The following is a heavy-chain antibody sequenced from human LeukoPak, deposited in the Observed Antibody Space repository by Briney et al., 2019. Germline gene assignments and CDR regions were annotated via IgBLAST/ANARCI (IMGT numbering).Heavy chain of an antibody. V-gene: IGHV1-46*01. CDR1: GYTLSNYF. J-gene: IGHJ4*02. CDR2: VNPSGAGT. Sequence: ASVTVSCKASGYTLSNYFIHWVRQAPGQGLEWMAKVNPSGAGTTFAQKFQGRVTMTWDTSTSTVDMFLSSLTSEDTAVYYCASHNSGWQQTWFDFWGQGILVTVSS. D-gene: IGHD6-25*01. CDR3: ASHNSGWQQTWFDF.